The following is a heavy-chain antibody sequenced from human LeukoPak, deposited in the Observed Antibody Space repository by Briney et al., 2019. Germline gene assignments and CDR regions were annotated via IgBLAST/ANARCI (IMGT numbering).Heavy chain of an antibody. CDR1: GFTFSSYA. V-gene: IGHV3-23*01. D-gene: IGHD1-26*01. CDR2: ISASGGST. Sequence: GGSLRLSCAASGFTFSSYAMSWVRQAPGKGLEWVSGISASGGSTYYADSVKGGFTISRVNSKNTLYLQMNSLRAGDTAVYYCAKDRVAQGGSYPGDAFDIWGQGTTVTVSS. CDR3: AKDRVAQGGSYPGDAFDI. J-gene: IGHJ3*02.